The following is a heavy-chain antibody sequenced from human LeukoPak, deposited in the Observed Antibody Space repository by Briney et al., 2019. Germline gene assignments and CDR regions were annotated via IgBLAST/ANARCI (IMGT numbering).Heavy chain of an antibody. J-gene: IGHJ6*03. V-gene: IGHV4-38-2*02. CDR1: GYSITSAYY. Sequence: SSETLSLTCTVSGYSITSAYYWGWIRQPPGKGLEWIGSSFLKGSTYYNPSLKSRVTISVDKSKNQFSLKLSSVTAADTAVYYCARVAGWLGAYDYYMDVCGKGTTVTISS. CDR2: SFLKGST. D-gene: IGHD3-10*01. CDR3: ARVAGWLGAYDYYMDV.